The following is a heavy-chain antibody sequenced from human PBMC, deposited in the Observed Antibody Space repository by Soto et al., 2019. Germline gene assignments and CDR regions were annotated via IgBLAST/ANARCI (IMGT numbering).Heavy chain of an antibody. Sequence: QAQLQESGPGLVKPSQTLSLTCTVSGGSISSGGYYWSWIRQHPGKGLEWIGYIYYSGSTYYNPSLTGRVTISVDTSKNQFSLKLSSVTAADTAVYYCARGAAMVRVPTHYYYYYMDVWGKGTTVTVSS. CDR2: IYYSGST. CDR1: GGSISSGGYY. V-gene: IGHV4-31*03. D-gene: IGHD5-18*01. CDR3: ARGAAMVRVPTHYYYYYMDV. J-gene: IGHJ6*03.